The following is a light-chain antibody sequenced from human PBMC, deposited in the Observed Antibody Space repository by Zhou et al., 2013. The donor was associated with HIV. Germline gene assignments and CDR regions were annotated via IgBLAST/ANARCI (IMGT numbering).Light chain of an antibody. CDR2: GIS. Sequence: EIVLTQSPGTLSLSPGERATLSCRASQSVSYSYLAWYQQKPGQAPRLLIYGISSRATGIPDRFSGSGSGTDFTLTISRLEPEDFAVYYCQQRSNWPLTFGGGTKVEIK. V-gene: IGKV3D-20*02. CDR3: QQRSNWPLT. J-gene: IGKJ4*01. CDR1: QSVSYSY.